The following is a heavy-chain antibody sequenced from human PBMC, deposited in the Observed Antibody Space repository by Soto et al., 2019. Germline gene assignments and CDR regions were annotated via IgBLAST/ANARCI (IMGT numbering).Heavy chain of an antibody. D-gene: IGHD6-6*01. CDR3: ARGVAASYSSSSGLAP. Sequence: GASVKVSCKASGYTFTGYYMHWGRKAPGQGLEWMGWINPKSGGTKYAQHFQGWVTLTRDTSISTAYMELNRLRSDDTAVYYCARGVAASYSSSSGLAPWGQGTWVPVS. J-gene: IGHJ5*02. CDR1: GYTFTGYY. V-gene: IGHV1-2*04. CDR2: INPKSGGT.